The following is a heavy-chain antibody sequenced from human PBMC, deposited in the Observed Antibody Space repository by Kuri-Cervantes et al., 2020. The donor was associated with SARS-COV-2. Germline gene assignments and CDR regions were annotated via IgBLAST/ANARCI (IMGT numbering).Heavy chain of an antibody. V-gene: IGHV3-33*01. D-gene: IGHD6-19*01. CDR2: IWYDGSNK. CDR1: GFTFSSYG. Sequence: GESLKISCAASGFTFSSYGMHWVRQAPGKGLEWVAVIWYDGSNKYYADSVKGRFTISRDNSKNTLYLQMNSLRAEDTAVYYCARARLISSGWADWGQGTLVTVSS. CDR3: ARARLISSGWAD. J-gene: IGHJ4*02.